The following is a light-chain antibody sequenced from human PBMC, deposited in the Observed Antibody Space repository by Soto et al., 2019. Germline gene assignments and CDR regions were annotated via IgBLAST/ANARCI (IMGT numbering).Light chain of an antibody. CDR1: QRVNTY. CDR3: QQRSNWLWT. J-gene: IGKJ1*01. CDR2: DAS. Sequence: EIVLTQSPATLSLSPGERATLSCRASQRVNTYLALYQQKPGQAPRLLIYDASNRATGIPARFSGSGSGTDFTITISSLAPEDFAVYYCQQRSNWLWTFGQGTKVEIK. V-gene: IGKV3-11*01.